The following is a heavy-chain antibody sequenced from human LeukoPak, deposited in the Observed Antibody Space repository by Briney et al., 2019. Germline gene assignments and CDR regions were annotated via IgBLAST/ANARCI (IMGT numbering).Heavy chain of an antibody. Sequence: GGSLRLSCAASGFTFSSYAMSWVRQAPGKGLEWVSGISGSGGRTYYADSVKGRFTISRDNSKNTLYLQMSSLRAEDTAVHYCEKGVVRWEPTITFDYWGQGTLVTVSS. CDR3: EKGVVRWEPTITFDY. D-gene: IGHD1-26*01. V-gene: IGHV3-23*01. J-gene: IGHJ4*02. CDR1: GFTFSSYA. CDR2: ISGSGGRT.